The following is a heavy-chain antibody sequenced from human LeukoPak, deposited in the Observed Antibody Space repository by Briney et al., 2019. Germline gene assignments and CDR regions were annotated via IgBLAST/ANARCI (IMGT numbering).Heavy chain of an antibody. CDR1: GYTFTSYD. CDR3: ARGRTVTYDY. CDR2: ISAYNGNT. D-gene: IGHD4-17*01. J-gene: IGHJ4*02. V-gene: IGHV1-18*01. Sequence: ASVKVSCKASGYTFTSYDINWVRQATGQGLEWMGWISAYNGNTNYAQKLQGRITMTTDTSTSTAYMELRSLRSDDTAVYYCARGRTVTYDYWGQGTLVTVSS.